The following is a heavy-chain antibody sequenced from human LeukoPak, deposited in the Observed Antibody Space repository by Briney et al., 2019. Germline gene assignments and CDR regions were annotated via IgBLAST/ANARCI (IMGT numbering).Heavy chain of an antibody. V-gene: IGHV3-30*18. CDR3: AKDSSSWYIYGMDV. CDR1: GFTFSSYG. D-gene: IGHD6-13*01. CDR2: ISYDGSNK. Sequence: GRSLRLSCAASGFTFSSYGMHWVRQAPGKGLEWVAVISYDGSNKYYADSVKGRFTISRDNSKNTLYLQMNSLRAEDTAVYYCAKDSSSWYIYGMDVWGQGTTVTVSS. J-gene: IGHJ6*02.